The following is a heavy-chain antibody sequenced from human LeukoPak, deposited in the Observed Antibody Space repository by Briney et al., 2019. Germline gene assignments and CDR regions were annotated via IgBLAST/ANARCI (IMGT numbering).Heavy chain of an antibody. CDR2: ISASSSYI. V-gene: IGHV3-21*01. Sequence: GGSLRLSCAASGFTFSSYSMNWVRQAPGKGLEWVSSISASSSYIYYADSVKGRFTISRDNAKNSLYLQMNSLRAEDTAVYYCARDLILTGDYIDNDSWGQGTLVTVSS. CDR1: GFTFSSYS. CDR3: ARDLILTGDYIDNDS. D-gene: IGHD3-9*01. J-gene: IGHJ4*02.